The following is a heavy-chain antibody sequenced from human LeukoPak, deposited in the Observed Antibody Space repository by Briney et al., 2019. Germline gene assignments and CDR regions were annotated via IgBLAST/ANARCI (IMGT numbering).Heavy chain of an antibody. D-gene: IGHD1-26*01. Sequence: SETLSLTCTVSGGSISSYYWSWIRQPPGKGLEWIGYIYYSGSTNYNPSLKSRVTISVDTSKNQFSLKLSSVTAADTAVYYCASGEDMRFAEWELLKWVYWGQGTLVTVSS. CDR2: IYYSGST. CDR3: ASGEDMRFAEWELLKWVY. J-gene: IGHJ4*02. V-gene: IGHV4-59*01. CDR1: GGSISSYY.